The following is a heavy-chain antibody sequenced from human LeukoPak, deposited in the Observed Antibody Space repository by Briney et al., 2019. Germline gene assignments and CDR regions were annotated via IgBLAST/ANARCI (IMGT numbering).Heavy chain of an antibody. V-gene: IGHV3-23*01. J-gene: IGHJ4*02. CDR3: AKGKAYCGGDCYAGWGGFDY. CDR1: GFTFSSYA. Sequence: GGSLRLSCAASGFTFSSYAMSWVRQAPGKGLEWVSAISGSGGSTYYADSVKGRFTVSRDNSKNTLYLQMNSLRAEDTAAYYCAKGKAYCGGDCYAGWGGFDYGGQGTLVTVSS. CDR2: ISGSGGST. D-gene: IGHD2-21*01.